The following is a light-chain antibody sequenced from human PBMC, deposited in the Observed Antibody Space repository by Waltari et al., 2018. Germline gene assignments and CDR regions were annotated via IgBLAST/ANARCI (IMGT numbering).Light chain of an antibody. CDR3: QQRRNLPIT. J-gene: IGKJ5*01. V-gene: IGKV3-11*01. Sequence: EIVLTQSPATLSLSPGERATLSCRDSQSVRNYLAWYQQKPGQPPRLILYDVSYRATAIPARFSGSGSGTDFTLTISSLEPEDFAVYYCQQRRNLPITFGQGTRLEIK. CDR2: DVS. CDR1: QSVRNY.